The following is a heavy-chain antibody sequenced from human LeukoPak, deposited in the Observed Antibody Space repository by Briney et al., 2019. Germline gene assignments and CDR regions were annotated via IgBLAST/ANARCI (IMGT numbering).Heavy chain of an antibody. CDR1: GFTFSSYD. V-gene: IGHV3-23*01. Sequence: GGSLRLSCAASGFTFSSYDMTWVRQTPGKGLEWVALISRSGGTTYYADSVKGRFTISRDNSKNTPYLQMNSLRAEDTAVYYCARVDARPVPAAIGYYYYGMDVWGQGTLVTVSS. CDR3: ARVDARPVPAAIGYYYYGMDV. D-gene: IGHD2-2*02. J-gene: IGHJ6*02. CDR2: ISRSGGTT.